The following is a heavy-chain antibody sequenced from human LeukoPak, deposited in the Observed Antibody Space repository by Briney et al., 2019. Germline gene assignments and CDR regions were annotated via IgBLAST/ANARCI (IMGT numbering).Heavy chain of an antibody. CDR3: AREYYDSSGYYPPNY. CDR2: ISAYNGNT. D-gene: IGHD3-22*01. Sequence: ASVKVSCKASGYTFTSYGISWVRQAPGQGLEWMGWISAYNGNTNYAQKLQGRVTMTTDTSTSTAYMELRSLRSGDTAVYYCAREYYDSSGYYPPNYWGQGTLVTVSS. J-gene: IGHJ4*02. V-gene: IGHV1-18*01. CDR1: GYTFTSYG.